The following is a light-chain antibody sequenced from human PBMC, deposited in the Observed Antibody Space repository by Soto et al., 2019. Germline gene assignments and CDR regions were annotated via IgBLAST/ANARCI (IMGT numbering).Light chain of an antibody. J-gene: IGKJ2*01. Sequence: AIPLTQSPSSLSASVGDRVTITCRASQGIASALAWYQQKPGKAPKLLIYDASTLGSEVPSRFSGSGSGTDFTLTISSLQPEDFATYYCQHFNSYLYTFGQGTKLEIK. CDR3: QHFNSYLYT. V-gene: IGKV1-13*02. CDR2: DAS. CDR1: QGIASA.